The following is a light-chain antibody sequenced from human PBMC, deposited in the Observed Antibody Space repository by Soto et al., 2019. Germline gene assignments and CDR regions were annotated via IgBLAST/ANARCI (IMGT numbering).Light chain of an antibody. CDR3: SSYSSSSNLL. CDR1: SSDVGGHNY. V-gene: IGLV2-14*03. CDR2: DVN. Sequence: QSALTQPASVSGSPGQSITISCTGSSSDVGGHNYVSWYQQHPGKAPKLIIYDVNNRPSGVSDRFSGSKSGSTASLTISGLQAEDEADYYCSSYSSSSNLLFGGGTKLTVL. J-gene: IGLJ2*01.